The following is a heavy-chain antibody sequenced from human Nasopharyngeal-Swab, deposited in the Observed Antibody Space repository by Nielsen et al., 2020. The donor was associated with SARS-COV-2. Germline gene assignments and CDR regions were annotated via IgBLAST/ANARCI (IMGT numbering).Heavy chain of an antibody. Sequence: GGSLRLSCAASGFTFRSYWMSWVRQAPGKGLEWVANIKQDGSEKYYVDSVKGRFTISRDNAKNSLYLQMNSLRAEDTAVYYCARERGNSLDYWGQGTLVTVSS. J-gene: IGHJ4*02. V-gene: IGHV3-7*01. CDR2: IKQDGSEK. D-gene: IGHD4-23*01. CDR3: ARERGNSLDY. CDR1: GFTFRSYW.